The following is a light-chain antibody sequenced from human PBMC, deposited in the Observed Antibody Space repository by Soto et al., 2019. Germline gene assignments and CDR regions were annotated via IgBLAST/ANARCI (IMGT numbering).Light chain of an antibody. J-gene: IGKJ4*01. CDR1: EGISSY. Sequence: DIQLTQSPSFLSASVGDTVILTCRASEGISSYLAWYQQKPGKAPKFLIYAASTLQSGVPSRFSGSGSGTEFTLTVSSLQPEDFVTYYCQQVNSFPPTFGGGTKVDIK. CDR3: QQVNSFPPT. V-gene: IGKV1-9*01. CDR2: AAS.